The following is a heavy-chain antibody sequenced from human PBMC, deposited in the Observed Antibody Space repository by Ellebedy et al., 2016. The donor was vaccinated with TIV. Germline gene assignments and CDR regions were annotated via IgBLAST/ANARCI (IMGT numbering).Heavy chain of an antibody. CDR2: ISAYNGNT. CDR1: GYTFTSYG. Sequence: ASVKVSCXASGYTFTSYGISWVRQAPGQGLEWMGWISAYNGNTNYAQKLQGRVTMTTDTSTSTAYMELRSLRSDDTAVYYCARTHRGVRGVITSPGDYYYYMDVWGKGTTVTVSS. CDR3: ARTHRGVRGVITSPGDYYYYMDV. D-gene: IGHD3-10*01. V-gene: IGHV1-18*01. J-gene: IGHJ6*03.